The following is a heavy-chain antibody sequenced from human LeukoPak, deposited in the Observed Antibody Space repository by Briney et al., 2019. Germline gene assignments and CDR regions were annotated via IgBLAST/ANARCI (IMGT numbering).Heavy chain of an antibody. CDR2: INQDGNGK. D-gene: IGHD6-19*01. CDR1: GFTFSNYW. J-gene: IGHJ5*02. V-gene: IGHV3-7*01. CDR3: ARGMTVAANWFDR. Sequence: EGSLRLSCAASGFTFSNYWMNWVRQAPGKGPEWVANINQDGNGKYFVESVKGRFTISRDNAKNSLYLQMNSLRAEDTAVYYCARGMTVAANWFDRWGQGTLVTVSS.